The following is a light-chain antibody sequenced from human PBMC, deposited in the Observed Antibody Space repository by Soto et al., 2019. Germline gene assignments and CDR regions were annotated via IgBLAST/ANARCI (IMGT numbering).Light chain of an antibody. CDR2: GVS. CDR1: QSVSSIY. V-gene: IGKV3-20*01. J-gene: IGKJ1*01. CDR3: EQYGSSPRT. Sequence: EIVLTQSPGTLSLSPGEIATLSFMASQSVSSIYFAWYQQKPGQAPRLLIYGVSSRATGIPDRFSGSGSGTDFTLTISRLEPEDFAVYYCEQYGSSPRTFGQGTKVDIK.